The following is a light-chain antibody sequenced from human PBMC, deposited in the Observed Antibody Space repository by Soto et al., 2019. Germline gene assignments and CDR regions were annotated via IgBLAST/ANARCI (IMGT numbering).Light chain of an antibody. CDR2: DAS. CDR1: QSISSW. V-gene: IGKV1-5*01. CDR3: QQYNSYSPAT. J-gene: IGKJ1*01. Sequence: DIQMTQSPSTLSASVGYTVTITCRASQSISSWLAWYQQKPGKAPKLLIYDASSLESGVPSRFSGCGSGTEFTITISSLQPDDFATYYCQQYNSYSPATFGQGTKVDIK.